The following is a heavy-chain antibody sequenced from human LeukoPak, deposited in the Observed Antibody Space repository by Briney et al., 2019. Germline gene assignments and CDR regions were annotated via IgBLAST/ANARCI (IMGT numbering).Heavy chain of an antibody. Sequence: ASVKVSCKASGSTFTGYYMHWVRQAPGHGLEWMGWIIPNSGGTNYAQKFQGRVTMTRDTSISTAYMELSRLGSDDTAVYYCAREPVGVGATTLDYWGQGTLLTVSS. CDR1: GSTFTGYY. D-gene: IGHD1-26*01. CDR2: IIPNSGGT. J-gene: IGHJ4*02. CDR3: AREPVGVGATTLDY. V-gene: IGHV1-2*02.